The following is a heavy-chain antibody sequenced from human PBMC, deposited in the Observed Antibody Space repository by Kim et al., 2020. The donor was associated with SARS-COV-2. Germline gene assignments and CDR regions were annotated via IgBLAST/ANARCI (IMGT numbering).Heavy chain of an antibody. V-gene: IGHV4-59*09. CDR2: ST. CDR3: VRGRIFGWFDP. J-gene: IGHJ5*02. D-gene: IGHD3-3*01. Sequence: STKYNTSLKSRVTISIDTSKNQYSLKLRSMTAAETAVYYCVRGRIFGWFDPWGQGTLVTVSS.